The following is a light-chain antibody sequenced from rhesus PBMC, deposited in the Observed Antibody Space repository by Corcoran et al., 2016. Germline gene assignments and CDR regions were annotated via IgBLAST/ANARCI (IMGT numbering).Light chain of an antibody. CDR2: EVS. V-gene: IGLV2-19*02. Sequence: QAAPTQSPSVSGSAGQSVTISCTGTSRDIGYYNGVSWYQQHAGKVPKLMIYEVSKRPTGVSDRFSGSKSGNTASLTISGLQAGDEADYFCSAYAGGGTYIFGAGTRLTVL. J-gene: IGLJ1*01. CDR3: SAYAGGGTYI. CDR1: SRDIGYYNG.